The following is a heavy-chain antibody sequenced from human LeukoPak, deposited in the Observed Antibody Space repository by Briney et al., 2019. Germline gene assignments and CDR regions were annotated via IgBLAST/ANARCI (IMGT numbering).Heavy chain of an antibody. Sequence: GESLKISCKGSGYTFTNYWIAWVRQMPGKGLEWMGIIYPDDSDTRYSPSFQGQVTISADKSISTAYLQWSSLKASDTAMYYCAREGWELRVAFDIWGQGTMVTVSS. CDR3: AREGWELRVAFDI. D-gene: IGHD1-26*01. J-gene: IGHJ3*02. CDR2: IYPDDSDT. V-gene: IGHV5-51*01. CDR1: GYTFTNYW.